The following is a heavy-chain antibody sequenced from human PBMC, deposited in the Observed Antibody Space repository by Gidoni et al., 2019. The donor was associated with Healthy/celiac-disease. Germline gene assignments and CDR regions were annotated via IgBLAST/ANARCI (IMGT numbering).Heavy chain of an antibody. J-gene: IGHJ4*02. CDR2: IYHSGST. CDR1: GGSISSGGYS. Sequence: LQLQESGSGLVTPSQTLSLPCAVSGGSISSGGYSWGWIRQPPGKGLEWIVYIYHSGSTYYNPSLKSRVTISVDRSKNQFSLKLSSVTAADTAVYYCARGKWLAPYDFDYWGQGTLVTVSS. CDR3: ARGKWLAPYDFDY. V-gene: IGHV4-30-2*01. D-gene: IGHD6-19*01.